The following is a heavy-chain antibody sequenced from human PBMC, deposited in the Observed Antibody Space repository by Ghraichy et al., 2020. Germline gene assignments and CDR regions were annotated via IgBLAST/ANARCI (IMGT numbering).Heavy chain of an antibody. CDR1: GGSVSSSRHY. Sequence: SQTLSLTCSVSGGSVSSSRHYWGWIRQPPGKGRTWIGRVYYSGSTNYNPSLNSRVTISADTSKNQFSLKLVSVTAADTGFYYCARHRNGGCYYYPETWGQGILVTVSS. D-gene: IGHD3-22*01. V-gene: IGHV4-39*01. CDR3: ARHRNGGCYYYPET. CDR2: VYYSGST. J-gene: IGHJ5*02.